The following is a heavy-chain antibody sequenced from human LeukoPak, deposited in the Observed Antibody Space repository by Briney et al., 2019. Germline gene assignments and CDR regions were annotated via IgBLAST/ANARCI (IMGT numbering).Heavy chain of an antibody. D-gene: IGHD6-13*01. V-gene: IGHV4-59*13. CDR3: ARGGAGIAPTP. CDR2: IYYSGTT. CDR1: GGSISSYY. J-gene: IGHJ3*01. Sequence: PSETLSLTCIVSGGSISSYYWSWIRQPPGKGLEWIGYIYYSGTTTYNPSLKSRVTISLDTSNNQFSLRLTSVTAADTAVYYCARGGAGIAPTPWGQGTMVTVSS.